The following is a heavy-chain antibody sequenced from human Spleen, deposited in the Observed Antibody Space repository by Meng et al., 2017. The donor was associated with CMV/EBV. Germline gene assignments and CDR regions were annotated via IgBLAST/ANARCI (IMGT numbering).Heavy chain of an antibody. CDR3: AREGYCSSTSCPPDY. CDR2: IYYSGST. V-gene: IGHV4-61*01. Sequence: GSVSSGSYSWSWIRQPPGKGLEWIGYIYYSGSTNYNPSLKSRVTISVDTSKNQFSLKLSSVTAADTAVYYCAREGYCSSTSCPPDYWGQGTLVTVSS. J-gene: IGHJ4*02. D-gene: IGHD2-2*01. CDR1: GSVSSGSYS.